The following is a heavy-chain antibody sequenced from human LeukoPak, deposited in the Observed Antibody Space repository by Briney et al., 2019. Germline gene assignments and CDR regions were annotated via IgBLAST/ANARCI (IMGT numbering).Heavy chain of an antibody. CDR2: INGSGGST. Sequence: SGGSLRLSCAASGFTFSSYAMSWVRQAPGKGLEWVSAINGSGGSTYYADSVKGRFTISRDNSKNTLYLQMNSLRAEDTAVYYCAKGEVRGVYYYYYGMDVWGQGTTVTVSS. V-gene: IGHV3-23*01. D-gene: IGHD3-10*01. CDR1: GFTFSSYA. J-gene: IGHJ6*02. CDR3: AKGEVRGVYYYYYGMDV.